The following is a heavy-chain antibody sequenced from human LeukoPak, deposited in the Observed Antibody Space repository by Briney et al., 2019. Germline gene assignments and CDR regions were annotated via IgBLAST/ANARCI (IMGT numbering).Heavy chain of an antibody. CDR3: ARDSRNCGGDCYNDY. J-gene: IGHJ4*02. D-gene: IGHD2-21*02. V-gene: IGHV1-69*04. CDR1: GGTFSSYT. CDR2: IIPILGIA. Sequence: ASVKVSCKASGGTFSSYTISWVRQAPGQGLEWMGRIIPILGIANYAQKFQGRVTITADKSTSTAYMELSSLRSEDTAVYYCARDSRNCGGDCYNDYWGQGTLVTVSS.